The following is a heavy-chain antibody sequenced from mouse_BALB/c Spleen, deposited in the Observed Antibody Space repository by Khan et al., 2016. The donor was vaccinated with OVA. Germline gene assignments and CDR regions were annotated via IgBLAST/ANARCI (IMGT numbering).Heavy chain of an antibody. D-gene: IGHD2-10*01. V-gene: IGHV2-6-1*01. CDR3: ARQPYYHYNIMDY. Sequence: VQLQESGPGLVAPSQSLSITCTISGFSLTNYGVHWVRQPPGQGLAWLVVIWSDGRTTYNSALKSRLTIGTDNSKSQVFLKMNSLQTDDTAMYFCARQPYYHYNIMDYWGQGTSVTVSA. CDR2: IWSDGRT. J-gene: IGHJ4*01. CDR1: GFSLTNYG.